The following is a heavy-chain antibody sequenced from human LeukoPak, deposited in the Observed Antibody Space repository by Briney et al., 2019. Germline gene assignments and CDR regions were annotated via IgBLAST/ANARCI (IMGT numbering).Heavy chain of an antibody. Sequence: GGSLRLSCVASGFTISTNSINWGCEAPRKGLEWGSSFTHTSSHIYYADSVKGRFTISRNNAKNSLYLQMNSLRVEDMAVYYCARVLDYYGSGSYSKDDYYYYMDVWGKGTTVTVSS. CDR3: ARVLDYYGSGSYSKDDYYYYMDV. V-gene: IGHV3-21*01. CDR2: FTHTSSHI. J-gene: IGHJ6*03. CDR1: GFTISTNS. D-gene: IGHD3-10*01.